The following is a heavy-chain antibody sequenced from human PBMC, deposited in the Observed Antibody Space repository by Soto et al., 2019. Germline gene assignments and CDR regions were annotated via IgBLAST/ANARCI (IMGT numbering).Heavy chain of an antibody. V-gene: IGHV1-18*01. Sequence: QVQLVQSGAEVKKPGASVKVSCKASGYTFTSYGISWVRQAPGQGLEWMGWISDYNGNTNYAQKLPGRATMTTDTATSTADMELRSLRSDDTAVYYCARTPQDDFWSGYRYYYMDVWGKGTKVTVSS. D-gene: IGHD3-3*01. CDR3: ARTPQDDFWSGYRYYYMDV. CDR1: GYTFTSYG. CDR2: ISDYNGNT. J-gene: IGHJ6*03.